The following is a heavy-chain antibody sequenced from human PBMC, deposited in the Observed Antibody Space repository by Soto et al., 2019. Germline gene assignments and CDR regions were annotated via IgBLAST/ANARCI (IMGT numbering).Heavy chain of an antibody. Sequence: SETLSLTCTVSGGSISRYYWSWIRQPPGKGLEWIGYIYYSGSTNYNPSLKSRVTISVDTSKNQFSLKLSSVTAADTAVYYCARDSAVSPRYYNYGMDVWGQGTTVTVSS. V-gene: IGHV4-59*01. J-gene: IGHJ6*02. CDR1: GGSISRYY. D-gene: IGHD4-17*01. CDR3: ARDSAVSPRYYNYGMDV. CDR2: IYYSGST.